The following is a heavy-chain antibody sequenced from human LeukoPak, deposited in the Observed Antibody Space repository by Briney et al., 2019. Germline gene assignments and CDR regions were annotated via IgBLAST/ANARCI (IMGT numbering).Heavy chain of an antibody. CDR1: GFTFSSYW. J-gene: IGHJ4*02. V-gene: IGHV3-7*01. CDR3: AREGLSWELPY. D-gene: IGHD1-26*01. Sequence: GGSLRLSCAASGFTFSSYWMSWVRQAPGKGLEWVANIKQDGSEKYYVDSVKGRFTVSRDNAKNSLYLQMNSLRAEDTAVYYCAREGLSWELPYWGQGTLVTVSS. CDR2: IKQDGSEK.